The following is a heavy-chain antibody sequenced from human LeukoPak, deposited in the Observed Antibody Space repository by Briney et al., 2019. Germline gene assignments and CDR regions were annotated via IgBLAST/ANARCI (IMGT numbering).Heavy chain of an antibody. CDR3: AHLLGYCSGGSCLTFDY. V-gene: IGHV2-5*02. J-gene: IGHJ4*02. D-gene: IGHD2-15*01. Sequence: SGPTLAHPTPPLTLTCSFSGFSRSTSGVGVGWIRQPPGKALEWRALIYWDDDKRYIPSLKSRLTITKDTSKNQVVLTMTNMDPVDAATYYCAHLLGYCSGGSCLTFDYWGQGTLVTVSS. CDR2: IYWDDDK. CDR1: GFSRSTSGVG.